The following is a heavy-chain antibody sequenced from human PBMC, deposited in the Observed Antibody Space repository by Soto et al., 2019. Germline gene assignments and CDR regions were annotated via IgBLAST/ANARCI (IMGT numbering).Heavy chain of an antibody. Sequence: GGSMRLSCAASGFIFSNFGMHWVRQAPGKGLERVAVIWYDGSNEHYADSVKGRFTISKDNSKNTLYLQMNSLRAEDTAMYYCARDDIPGVAVSTYGMDVWGQGTTVTV. J-gene: IGHJ6*02. V-gene: IGHV3-33*01. CDR2: IWYDGSNE. D-gene: IGHD6-19*01. CDR1: GFIFSNFG. CDR3: ARDDIPGVAVSTYGMDV.